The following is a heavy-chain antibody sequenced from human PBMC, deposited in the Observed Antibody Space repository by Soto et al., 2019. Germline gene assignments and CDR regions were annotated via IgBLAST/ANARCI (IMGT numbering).Heavy chain of an antibody. J-gene: IGHJ4*02. CDR3: ARAHIVLMVYDPPSGYFDY. CDR1: GGSISSGGYY. D-gene: IGHD2-8*01. V-gene: IGHV4-31*03. CDR2: IYYSGST. Sequence: SESLALTCTVSGGSISSGGYYWSWIRQHPGKGLEWIGYIYYSGSTYYNPSLKSRVTISVDTSKNQFSLKLSSVTAADTAVYYCARAHIVLMVYDPPSGYFDYWGQGTLVTVSS.